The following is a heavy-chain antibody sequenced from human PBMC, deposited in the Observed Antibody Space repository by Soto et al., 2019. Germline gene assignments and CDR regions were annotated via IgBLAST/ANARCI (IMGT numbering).Heavy chain of an antibody. J-gene: IGHJ3*01. Sequence: EVQLVEAGGGLVQPGRSLRLSCAASGFTFDDYAMQWVRQAPGKGLEWVSGISWNSGSIGYADSVKGRFTISRDNAKNSLYLQMNSLRAEDTALYYCARSGYGLYDAFDLWGQGTMVNVSS. D-gene: IGHD5-12*01. CDR2: ISWNSGSI. CDR1: GFTFDDYA. CDR3: ARSGYGLYDAFDL. V-gene: IGHV3-9*01.